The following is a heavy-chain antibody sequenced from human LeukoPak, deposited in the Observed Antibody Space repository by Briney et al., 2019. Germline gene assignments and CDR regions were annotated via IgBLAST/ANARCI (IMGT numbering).Heavy chain of an antibody. Sequence: ASVKVSCKASGLTFTSSAVQWVRQARGQRLEWIGWIVVGSGKTNYAQKFQQRVTITRDMSTSTAYMELSSLRFEDTAVYFCASDRTLYGDYLNWFDPWGQGTLVTVSS. CDR2: IVVGSGKT. CDR1: GLTFTSSA. J-gene: IGHJ5*02. D-gene: IGHD4-17*01. V-gene: IGHV1-58*01. CDR3: ASDRTLYGDYLNWFDP.